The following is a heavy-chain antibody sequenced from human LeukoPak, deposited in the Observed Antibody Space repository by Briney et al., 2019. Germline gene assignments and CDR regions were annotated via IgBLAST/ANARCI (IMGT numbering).Heavy chain of an antibody. Sequence: ASVKVSCKASGHTFTGYYMHWVRQAPGQGLEWMGWINPNSGGTNYAQKFQGRVTMTRDTSISTAYMELSRLRSDDTAVYYCAREASIVVVTATLDYWGQGTLVTVSS. CDR2: INPNSGGT. CDR3: AREASIVVVTATLDY. J-gene: IGHJ4*02. D-gene: IGHD2-21*02. CDR1: GHTFTGYY. V-gene: IGHV1-2*02.